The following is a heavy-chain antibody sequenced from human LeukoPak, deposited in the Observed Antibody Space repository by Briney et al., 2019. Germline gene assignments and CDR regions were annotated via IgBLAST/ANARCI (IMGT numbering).Heavy chain of an antibody. CDR1: GFTFDDYA. Sequence: PGGSLRLSCAASGFTFDDYAMHWVRQAPGKGLEWVSGISWNSGSIGYADSVKGRFTISRDDAKNSLYLQMNSLRAEDTALYYCAKDREQWLDHFDYWGQGTLVTVSS. J-gene: IGHJ4*02. D-gene: IGHD6-19*01. V-gene: IGHV3-9*01. CDR2: ISWNSGSI. CDR3: AKDREQWLDHFDY.